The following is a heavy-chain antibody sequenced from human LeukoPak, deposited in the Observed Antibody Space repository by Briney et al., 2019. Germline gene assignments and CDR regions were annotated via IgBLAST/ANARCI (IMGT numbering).Heavy chain of an antibody. J-gene: IGHJ4*02. D-gene: IGHD4-17*01. Sequence: SQTLSLTCTVSGGSICSGSYYWSWIRQPAGKGLEWIGRIYTSGSTNYNPSLKSRVTISPDTSKNQFSLKLSSVTAADTAVYYCANSIDFDYGDYYFDYWGQGALVTISS. V-gene: IGHV4-61*02. CDR2: IYTSGST. CDR3: ANSIDFDYGDYYFDY. CDR1: GGSICSGSYY.